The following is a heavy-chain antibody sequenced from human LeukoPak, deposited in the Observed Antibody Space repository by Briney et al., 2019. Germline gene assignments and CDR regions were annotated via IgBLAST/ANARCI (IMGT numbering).Heavy chain of an antibody. CDR3: ARDREPDAFGI. V-gene: IGHV3-11*04. J-gene: IGHJ3*02. Sequence: PGGSLRLSCAASRFTFSDYYMSWIRQAPGKGLEWVSYISSSGSTIYYTDSVKGRFTVSRDNAKNSLYLQMNSLRAEDTAVYYCARDREPDAFGIWGQGTMVTVSS. CDR1: RFTFSDYY. CDR2: ISSSGSTI.